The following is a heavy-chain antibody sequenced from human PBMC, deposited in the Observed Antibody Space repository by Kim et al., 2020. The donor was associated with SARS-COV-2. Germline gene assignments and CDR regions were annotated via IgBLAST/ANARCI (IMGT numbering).Heavy chain of an antibody. CDR3: ARDPRYYGSGTYGMDV. J-gene: IGHJ6*02. CDR1: GFTVSSNY. V-gene: IGHV3-53*01. D-gene: IGHD3-10*01. CDR2: IYSGGST. Sequence: GGSLRLSCAASGFTVSSNYMSWVRQAPGKGLEWVSVIYSGGSTYYADSVKGRFTISRDNSKNTLYLQMNSLRAEDTAVYYCARDPRYYGSGTYGMDVWGQGTPVTVSS.